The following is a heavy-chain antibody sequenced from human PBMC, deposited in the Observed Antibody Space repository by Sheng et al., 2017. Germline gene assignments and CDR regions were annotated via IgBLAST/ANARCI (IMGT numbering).Heavy chain of an antibody. J-gene: IGHJ6*03. Sequence: QVQLQESGPGLVKPSETLSLTCTVSGGSISSYYWSWIRQPPGKGLEWIGYIYYSGSTNYNPSLKSRVTISVDTSKNQFSLKLSSVTAADTAVYYCARGMRERSGYYLDYYYMDVWGQGTTVTVSS. CDR2: IYYSGST. V-gene: IGHV4-59*01. D-gene: IGHD3-3*01. CDR3: ARGMRERSGYYLDYYYMDV. CDR1: GGSISSYY.